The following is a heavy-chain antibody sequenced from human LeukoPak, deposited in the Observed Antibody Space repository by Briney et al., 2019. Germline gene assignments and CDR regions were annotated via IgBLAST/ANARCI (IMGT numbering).Heavy chain of an antibody. CDR1: GYTFTSYY. CDR3: AREKTAEYQLLSRAIDY. Sequence: ASVKVSCKASGYTFTSYYMHWVRQAPGQGLEWMGIINPSGGSTSYAQKFQGSVTMTRDMSTSTVYMELSSLRSEDTAVYYCAREKTAEYQLLSRAIDYWGQGTLVTVSS. D-gene: IGHD2-2*01. CDR2: INPSGGST. V-gene: IGHV1-46*01. J-gene: IGHJ4*02.